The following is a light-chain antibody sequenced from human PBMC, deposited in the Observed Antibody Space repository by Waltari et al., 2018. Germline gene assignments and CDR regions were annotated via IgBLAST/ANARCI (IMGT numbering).Light chain of an antibody. CDR2: QDS. Sequence: SSELTQPSSVSVSPGQTARITCSGDMLPKKYTRWFQQKPGQAPVLVLYQDSARPSGIPERFSGSSSGTTVTLTIGGAKVEDEADYYCYSTTDNNLGVFGPGTRVTGL. J-gene: IGLJ1*01. CDR1: MLPKKY. V-gene: IGLV3-27*01. CDR3: YSTTDNNLGV.